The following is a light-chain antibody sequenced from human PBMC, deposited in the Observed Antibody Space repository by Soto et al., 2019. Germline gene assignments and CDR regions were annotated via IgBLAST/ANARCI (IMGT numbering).Light chain of an antibody. Sequence: QPVLTQPPSVSGAPGQRVTISCTGSSSNIGAGYDVHWYQQLPGTAPKLLIYGNSNRPSGVPDRFSGSKSGTSASLAITGLQAEDEAVNYCQSYDSSLSVVFGGGTKLTVL. CDR1: SSNIGAGYD. J-gene: IGLJ2*01. CDR2: GNS. V-gene: IGLV1-40*01. CDR3: QSYDSSLSVV.